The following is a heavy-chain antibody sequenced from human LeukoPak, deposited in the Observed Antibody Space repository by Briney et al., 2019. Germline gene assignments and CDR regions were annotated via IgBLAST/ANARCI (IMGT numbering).Heavy chain of an antibody. D-gene: IGHD4-17*01. CDR3: ARGSRGTVTMD. V-gene: IGHV1-69*13. CDR2: IIPIFGTA. J-gene: IGHJ4*02. CDR1: GYTFTGYY. Sequence: SVKVSCKASGYTFTGYYMHWVRQAPGQGLEWMGGIIPIFGTANYAQKFQGRVTITADESTSTAYMELSSLRSEDTAVYYCARGSRGTVTMDWGQGTLVTVSS.